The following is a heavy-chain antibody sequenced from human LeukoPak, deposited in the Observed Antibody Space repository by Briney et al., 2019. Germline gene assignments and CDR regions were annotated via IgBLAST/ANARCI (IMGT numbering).Heavy chain of an antibody. CDR2: FDPEDGET. Sequence: ASVKVSCKVSGYTLTELSMHWVRQAPGKGLEWMGGFDPEDGETIYAQKFQGRVTMTEDTSTDTAYMELSSLRSEDMAVYYCATGSDGRYYFDYWGQGTLVTVSS. J-gene: IGHJ4*02. D-gene: IGHD3-10*01. V-gene: IGHV1-24*01. CDR3: ATGSDGRYYFDY. CDR1: GYTLTELS.